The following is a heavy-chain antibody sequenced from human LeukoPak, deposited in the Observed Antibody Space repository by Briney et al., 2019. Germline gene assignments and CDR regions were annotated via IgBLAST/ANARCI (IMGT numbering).Heavy chain of an antibody. D-gene: IGHD3-3*01. J-gene: IGHJ4*02. V-gene: IGHV3-33*08. CDR2: IWSDGTNK. Sequence: GGSLRLSCAASGFTFSNAWMNWVRQAPGKGLEWVAVIWSDGTNKYYADSVKGRFTISRDNSQNTLYLQMNSLRAEDTAVYYCARGTTIFAVVSYPDYWGQGTLVTVSS. CDR3: ARGTTIFAVVSYPDY. CDR1: GFTFSNAW.